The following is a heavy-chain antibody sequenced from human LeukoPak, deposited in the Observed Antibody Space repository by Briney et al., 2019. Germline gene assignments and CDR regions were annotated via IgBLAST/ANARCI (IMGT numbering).Heavy chain of an antibody. CDR3: ARAYSSSSTDAFDI. Sequence: GGSLRLSCAASGFTFSSYAMHWVRQAPGKGLEYVSAISSNGGSTYYANSVKGRFTISRDNSKNTLYLQMGSLRAEDMAVYYCARAYSSSSTDAFDIWGQGTMATVSS. CDR1: GFTFSSYA. V-gene: IGHV3-64*01. CDR2: ISSNGGST. J-gene: IGHJ3*02. D-gene: IGHD6-6*01.